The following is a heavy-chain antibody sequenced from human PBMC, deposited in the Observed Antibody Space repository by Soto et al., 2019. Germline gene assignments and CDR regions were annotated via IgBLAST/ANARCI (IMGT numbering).Heavy chain of an antibody. D-gene: IGHD6-19*01. V-gene: IGHV1-18*01. CDR2: ISAYNGNT. CDR1: GYSCTSYG. Sequence: QVQLVQCGAEVKKPGASVKVSCKASGYSCTSYGISWVRQARGQGLEWMGWISAYNGNTNYAQKLQGRVTMTTDTSTSTAYMALRILRSDDTAVYYCARATREIAVAGRWFDPWGQGTLVTVSS. CDR3: ARATREIAVAGRWFDP. J-gene: IGHJ5*02.